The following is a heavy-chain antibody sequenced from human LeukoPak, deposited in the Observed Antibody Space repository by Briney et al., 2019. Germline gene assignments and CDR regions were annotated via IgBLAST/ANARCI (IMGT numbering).Heavy chain of an antibody. D-gene: IGHD3-16*01. Sequence: GGSLRLSCAASGFNLRSYEMNWVRQAPGKGLEWVSSITSGRTFIYYADSVKGRFTISRDNAKKSLYLQMNSLRAEDTAVYYCARGAGESMFDYWGQGALVTVSS. CDR1: GFNLRSYE. CDR2: ITSGRTFI. J-gene: IGHJ4*02. CDR3: ARGAGESMFDY. V-gene: IGHV3-21*01.